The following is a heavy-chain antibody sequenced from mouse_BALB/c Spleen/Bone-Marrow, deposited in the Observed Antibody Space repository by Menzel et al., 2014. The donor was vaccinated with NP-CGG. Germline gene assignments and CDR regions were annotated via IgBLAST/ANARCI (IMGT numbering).Heavy chain of an antibody. Sequence: EVQLQQSGAELVKPGASVKLSCTASGFNIKDTYMHWVKQRPEQGLEWIGRIDPANGNTKYDPKFQGKATITADTSSNTAYLQLSSLTPEDTAVYYCARVKLWSYAMDYWGQGTSVTVSS. CDR2: IDPANGNT. CDR3: ARVKLWSYAMDY. V-gene: IGHV14-3*02. J-gene: IGHJ4*01. CDR1: GFNIKDTY. D-gene: IGHD1-1*02.